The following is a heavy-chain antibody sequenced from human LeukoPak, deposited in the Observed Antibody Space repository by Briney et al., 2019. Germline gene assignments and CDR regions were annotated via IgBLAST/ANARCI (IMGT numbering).Heavy chain of an antibody. CDR1: GLTFKIYS. D-gene: IGHD3-22*01. V-gene: IGHV3-23*01. CDR2: IGGRGDSI. Sequence: GGSLRLSCAASGLTFKIYSMHWVRQAPGKGLEWVAVIGGRGDSIFYADSVKGRFTISRDNYKNTVDLQMSSLRAEDTAIYYCAKDYYETSGYFDSWGQGSLVSVSS. CDR3: AKDYYETSGYFDS. J-gene: IGHJ4*02.